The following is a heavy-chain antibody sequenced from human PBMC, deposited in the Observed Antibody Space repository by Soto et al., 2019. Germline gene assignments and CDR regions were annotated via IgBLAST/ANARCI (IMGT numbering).Heavy chain of an antibody. J-gene: IGHJ4*02. CDR1: GFTFRSYE. V-gene: IGHV3-48*03. CDR2: ISADGSGT. Sequence: EVQLVESGGGLVQPGGSLTLSCAASGFTFRSYEMHWVRQPPGKGLQWISYISADGSGTYYADSVRGRFTFSRANARKLLSLQTNSLRAYYTAIYYCVRYLHEALPADGLRVTKWGQGTQVTVSS. D-gene: IGHD3-3*01. CDR3: VRYLHEALPADGLRVTK.